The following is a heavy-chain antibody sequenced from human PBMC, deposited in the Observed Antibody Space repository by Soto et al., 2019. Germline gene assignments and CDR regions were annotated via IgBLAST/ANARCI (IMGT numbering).Heavy chain of an antibody. CDR3: ARGRDVGSSSWYADY. V-gene: IGHV4-34*01. CDR1: GWSFRGYY. Sequence: PSETLALTCAVYGWSFRGYYWSWIRQPPGKGLEWIGEINHSGSTNYNPSLKSRVTISVDTSKNQFSLKLSSVTAADTAVYYCARGRDVGSSSWYADYWGQGTMVNVS. D-gene: IGHD6-13*01. CDR2: INHSGST. J-gene: IGHJ4*02.